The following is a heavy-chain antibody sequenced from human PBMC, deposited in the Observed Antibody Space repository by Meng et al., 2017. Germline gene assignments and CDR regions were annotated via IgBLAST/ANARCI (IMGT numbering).Heavy chain of an antibody. D-gene: IGHD5-12*01. V-gene: IGHV1-8*01. Sequence: QVQLVQFGAEVKKPGASVKVSCKASGYTFTSYDINWVRQATGQGLEWMGWMNPNSGNTGYAQKFQGRVTMTRNTSISTAYMELSSLRSEDTAVYYCARLGARGYSGYTPYYFDYWGQGTLVTVSS. CDR2: MNPNSGNT. CDR3: ARLGARGYSGYTPYYFDY. CDR1: GYTFTSYD. J-gene: IGHJ4*02.